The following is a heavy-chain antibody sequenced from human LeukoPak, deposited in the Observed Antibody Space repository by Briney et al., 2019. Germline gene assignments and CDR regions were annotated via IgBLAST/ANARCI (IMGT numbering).Heavy chain of an antibody. CDR1: GFTFSSYS. J-gene: IGHJ4*02. Sequence: LPGGSLRLSCAASGFTFSSYSMSWVRQAPGKGLEWVSVISDHGIDTYYADSVKGRFTISRDNSKNTLYLRMNSLRAEDTAEYYCAKDPHCVSGTCQALGYWGQGTLVTVSS. V-gene: IGHV3-23*01. CDR3: AKDPHCVSGTCQALGY. CDR2: ISDHGIDT. D-gene: IGHD5-12*01.